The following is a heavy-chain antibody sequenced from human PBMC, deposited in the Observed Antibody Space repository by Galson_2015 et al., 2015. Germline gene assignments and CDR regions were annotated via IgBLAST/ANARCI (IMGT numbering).Heavy chain of an antibody. J-gene: IGHJ3*01. D-gene: IGHD6-19*01. CDR3: AKTLPYSSGWYRPFVPTAFDF. V-gene: IGHV3-9*01. CDR1: GFTFDDYA. CDR2: ISWNSGSI. Sequence: SLRLSCAASGFTFDDYAMHWVRHAPGKGLEWVSGISWNSGSIGYADSVKGRFTISRDNAKNSLYLQMNSLRAEDTALYYCAKTLPYSSGWYRPFVPTAFDFWGQGTMVTVSS.